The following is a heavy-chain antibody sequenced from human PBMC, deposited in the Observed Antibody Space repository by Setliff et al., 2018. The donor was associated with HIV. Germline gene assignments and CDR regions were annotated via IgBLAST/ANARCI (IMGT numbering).Heavy chain of an antibody. D-gene: IGHD5-12*01. Sequence: SCTVSGGSISPYYWSWIRQPPGKGLEWIAWISDSGTTNYNPPLKSRVTLSTDTSKNQFSLNVRSVTAADTAVYFCAKSSPSIGYISDHWGQGTLVTVSS. CDR3: AKSSPSIGYISDH. CDR1: GGSISPYY. CDR2: ISDSGTT. J-gene: IGHJ4*02. V-gene: IGHV4-59*03.